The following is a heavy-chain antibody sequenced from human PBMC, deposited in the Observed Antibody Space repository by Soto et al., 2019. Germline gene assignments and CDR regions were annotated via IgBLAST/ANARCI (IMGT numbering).Heavy chain of an antibody. CDR1: GGSISSYY. CDR3: ARRDSWNWYFDL. CDR2: IYYSGST. D-gene: IGHD6-13*01. J-gene: IGHJ2*01. Sequence: QVQLQESGPRLVKPSETLSLTCTVSGGSISSYYWSWIRQPPGKGLEWIGYIYYSGSTNYNPSLKSRVTISVDTSKNQFSLKLSSVTAADTAVYYCARRDSWNWYFDLWGRGTLVTVSS. V-gene: IGHV4-59*08.